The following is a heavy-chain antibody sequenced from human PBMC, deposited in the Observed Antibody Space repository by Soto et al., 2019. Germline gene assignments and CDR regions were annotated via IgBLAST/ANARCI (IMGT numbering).Heavy chain of an antibody. D-gene: IGHD6-13*01. CDR3: AKPSLAAAALGSLDY. J-gene: IGHJ4*02. CDR1: GFTFSNYA. CDR2: ISGSGAST. Sequence: EVQLLESGGGLVQPGGSLRLSCAASGFTFSNYAMIWVRQAPGKGLEWVSTISGSGASTHYADSVKGRFTISRDNSKNTVHLQMNSVRAEDMALYYCAKPSLAAAALGSLDYWGQGTLVTVSS. V-gene: IGHV3-23*01.